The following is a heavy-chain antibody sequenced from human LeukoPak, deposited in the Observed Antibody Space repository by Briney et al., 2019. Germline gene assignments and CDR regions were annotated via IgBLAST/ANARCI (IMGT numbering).Heavy chain of an antibody. D-gene: IGHD3-10*01. CDR3: ARGRGQRGLNAHMVRGVIRFWFDP. V-gene: IGHV1-8*01. Sequence: ASVKVSCKASGYTFTSYDINWVRQATGQGLEWMGWMNPNSGNTGYAQKFQGRVTMTRNTSISTAYMELSSLRSEDTAVYYCARGRGQRGLNAHMVRGVIRFWFDPWVQGTLVTVSS. CDR2: MNPNSGNT. CDR1: GYTFTSYD. J-gene: IGHJ5*02.